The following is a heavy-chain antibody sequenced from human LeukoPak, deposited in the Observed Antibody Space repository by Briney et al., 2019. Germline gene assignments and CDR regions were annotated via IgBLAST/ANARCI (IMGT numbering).Heavy chain of an antibody. V-gene: IGHV4-34*01. J-gene: IGHJ4*02. D-gene: IGHD4-17*01. CDR1: GGSFGGYY. CDR2: IYHSGST. CDR3: ARGDYGDYFDY. Sequence: SETLSLTCAVYGGSFGGYYWSWIRQPPGKGLEWIGYIYHSGSTYYNPSLKSRVTISVDRSKNQFSLKLSSVTAADTAVYYCARGDYGDYFDYWGQGTLVTVSS.